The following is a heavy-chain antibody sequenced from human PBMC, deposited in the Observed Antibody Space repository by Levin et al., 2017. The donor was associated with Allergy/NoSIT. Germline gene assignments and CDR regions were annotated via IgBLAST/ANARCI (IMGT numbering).Heavy chain of an antibody. D-gene: IGHD4-17*01. CDR2: ISSSGSTI. J-gene: IGHJ4*02. CDR3: ARDLPGDGDYEGY. V-gene: IGHV3-11*01. CDR1: GFTFSDHY. Sequence: GESLKISCAASGFTFSDHYMSWIRQAPGKGLEWVSYISSSGSTIYYADSVKGRFTISRDNAKNSLYLQMNSLRAEDTAVYYCARDLPGDGDYEGYWGQGTLVTVSS.